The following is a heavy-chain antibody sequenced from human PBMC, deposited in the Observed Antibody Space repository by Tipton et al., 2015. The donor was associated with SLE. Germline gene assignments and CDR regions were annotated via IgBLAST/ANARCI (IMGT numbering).Heavy chain of an antibody. CDR1: GFKFSGYA. J-gene: IGHJ4*02. CDR3: ARRFGSGYYKYLDY. V-gene: IGHV4-34*01. CDR2: ISYRGST. D-gene: IGHD3-3*01. Sequence: LRLSCAASGFKFSGYAMSWVRQSPGKGLEWIGDISYRGSTDYTPSLRSRVTISVDMSMNHLSLRLSSVTAADTAVYYCARRFGSGYYKYLDYWGQGTPVTVSS.